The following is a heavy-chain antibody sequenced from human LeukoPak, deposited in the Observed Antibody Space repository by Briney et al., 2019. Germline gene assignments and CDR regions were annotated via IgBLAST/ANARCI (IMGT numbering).Heavy chain of an antibody. Sequence: GGSLRLSCAASGFTFSSYAMSWVRQAPGKGLEWVSAISGSGGSTYYADSVKGRFTISRDNSKNSLYLQMNSLRAEDTAVYYCARLYYYGSGTKGSYYYYGMDVWGQGTTVTVSS. V-gene: IGHV3-23*01. CDR2: ISGSGGST. D-gene: IGHD3-10*01. CDR1: GFTFSSYA. J-gene: IGHJ6*02. CDR3: ARLYYYGSGTKGSYYYYGMDV.